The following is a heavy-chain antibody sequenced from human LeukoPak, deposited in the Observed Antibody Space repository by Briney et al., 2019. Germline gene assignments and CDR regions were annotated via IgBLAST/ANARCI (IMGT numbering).Heavy chain of an antibody. D-gene: IGHD4-17*01. Sequence: ASVKVSCKASGYPFTGYYIHWVRQAPGQGLEWMGIINPAGGSTGYAQKFQGRVTMARDTSTSTVYMELSSLRSEDTAVYYCARYNGDLTGGFDYWGQGTLVTVSS. V-gene: IGHV1-46*01. CDR1: GYPFTGYY. J-gene: IGHJ4*02. CDR3: ARYNGDLTGGFDY. CDR2: INPAGGST.